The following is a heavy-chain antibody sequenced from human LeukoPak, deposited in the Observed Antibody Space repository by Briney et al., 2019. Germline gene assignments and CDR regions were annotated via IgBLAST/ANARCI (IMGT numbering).Heavy chain of an antibody. V-gene: IGHV3-11*01. CDR2: VSISGGTI. J-gene: IGHJ4*02. CDR3: ARTMITFGGVIVPMGFDY. D-gene: IGHD3-16*02. CDR1: GFIFSHYY. Sequence: GGSLRLSCAASGFIFSHYYMSWIRQAPGKGLEWVSYVSISGGTIYYADSVKGPFTISRDNAKNSLYLQMNSLRAEDTAVYYCARTMITFGGVIVPMGFDYWGQGTLVTVSS.